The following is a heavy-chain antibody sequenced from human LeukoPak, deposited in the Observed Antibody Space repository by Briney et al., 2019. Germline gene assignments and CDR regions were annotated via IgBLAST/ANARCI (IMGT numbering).Heavy chain of an antibody. CDR1: GGSISSSNW. CDR3: ASYYYGSGSWYFDY. D-gene: IGHD3-10*01. Sequence: SETLSLTCAVSGGSISSSNWWSWVRQPPGKGLEWIGEIYHSGSTNYNPSLKSRVTISVDKSKNQFSLKLSSVTAADTAVYYCASYYYGSGSWYFDYWGQGTLVTVSS. CDR2: IYHSGST. V-gene: IGHV4-4*02. J-gene: IGHJ4*02.